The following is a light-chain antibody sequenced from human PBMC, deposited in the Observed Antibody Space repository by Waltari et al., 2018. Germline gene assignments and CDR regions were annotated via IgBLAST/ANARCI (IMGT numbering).Light chain of an antibody. J-gene: IGKJ1*01. V-gene: IGKV4-1*01. CDR1: QTFLHSSDTKNY. CDR2: WSS. Sequence: DIVMTQSPDSLAVFLGGRPTINGKSSQTFLHSSDTKNYGAWYQQKPGQPPKLLIYWSSTRESGVPDRFSGCGSGTDFTLTISSLQAEDVAVYYCHQYSSTPWTFGQGTKVEVK. CDR3: HQYSSTPWT.